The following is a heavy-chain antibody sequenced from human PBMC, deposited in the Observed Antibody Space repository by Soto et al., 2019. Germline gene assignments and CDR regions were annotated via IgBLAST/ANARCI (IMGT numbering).Heavy chain of an antibody. V-gene: IGHV3-64D*08. Sequence: GGSLRLSCSASGFTFSSYAMHWVRQAPGKGLEYVSAISSNGGSTYYADSVKGRFTISRDNSKNTLYLQMSSLRAEDTAVYYCVTGYCSGGSCAGDPYYYYYGMDVWGQGTTVTVSS. D-gene: IGHD2-15*01. CDR1: GFTFSSYA. CDR3: VTGYCSGGSCAGDPYYYYYGMDV. CDR2: ISSNGGST. J-gene: IGHJ6*02.